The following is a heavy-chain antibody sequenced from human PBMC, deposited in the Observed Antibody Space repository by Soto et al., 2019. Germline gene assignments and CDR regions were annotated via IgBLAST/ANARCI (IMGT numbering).Heavy chain of an antibody. CDR3: AKSTGDTWTTYHFDY. CDR2: ISGSGGST. CDR1: GFTFSSYS. J-gene: IGHJ4*02. D-gene: IGHD4-17*01. Sequence: EVQLLESGRSLVQPGGSLKLSCAASGFTFSSYSMSWVRQAPGKGLEWVSGISGSGGSTYNADSVKGRFTVSRDNSRNTQYLQMNSLRAEDTAIYYGAKSTGDTWTTYHFDYWGQGTLVTVSS. V-gene: IGHV3-23*01.